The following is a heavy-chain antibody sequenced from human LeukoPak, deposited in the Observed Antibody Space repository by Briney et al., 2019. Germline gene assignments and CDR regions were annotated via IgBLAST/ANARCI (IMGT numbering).Heavy chain of an antibody. CDR3: ALLGGYYFDY. Sequence: QPGGSLRLSCAASGFTFSYHWMTWVRQAPGKGLEWVANIKNDGAVKNYVDSVKGRFTISRDNAKNSLYLQMNSLRAEDTAVYYCALLGGYYFDYWGQGTLVTVSS. CDR1: GFTFSYHW. D-gene: IGHD3-16*01. V-gene: IGHV3-7*01. CDR2: IKNDGAVK. J-gene: IGHJ4*02.